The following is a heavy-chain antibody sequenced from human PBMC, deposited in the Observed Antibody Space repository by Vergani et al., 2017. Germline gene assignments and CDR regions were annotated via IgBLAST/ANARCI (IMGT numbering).Heavy chain of an antibody. D-gene: IGHD3-22*01. CDR3: ARINYYDSSGYSLTRWRNWFDP. Sequence: EVQLVESGGGLVKPGGSLRLSCAASGFTFSSYSMNWVRQAPGKGLEWVSSISSSSSYIYYADSVKGRFTISRDNAKNSLYLQMNSLRAEDTAVYYCARINYYDSSGYSLTRWRNWFDPWGQGTLVTVSS. V-gene: IGHV3-21*01. CDR1: GFTFSSYS. J-gene: IGHJ5*02. CDR2: ISSSSSYI.